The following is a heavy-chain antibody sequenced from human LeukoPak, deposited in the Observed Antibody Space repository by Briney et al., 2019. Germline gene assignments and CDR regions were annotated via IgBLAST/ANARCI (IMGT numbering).Heavy chain of an antibody. CDR1: GGSISSGGYY. J-gene: IGHJ3*02. V-gene: IGHV4-31*03. Sequence: SETLSLTCTVSGGSISSGGYYWSWIRQHPGKGLEWIGYIYYSGSTYYNPSLKSRVTISVDTSKNQFSLKLSSVTAADTAVYYCARAPYYYDSKAFDIWGQGTMVTVSS. CDR2: IYYSGST. CDR3: ARAPYYYDSKAFDI. D-gene: IGHD3-22*01.